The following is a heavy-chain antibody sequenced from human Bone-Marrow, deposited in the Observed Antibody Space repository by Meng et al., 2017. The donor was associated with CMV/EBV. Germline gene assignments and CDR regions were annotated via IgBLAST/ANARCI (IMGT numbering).Heavy chain of an antibody. CDR1: GFTFSSYS. Sequence: GESLKISCAASGFTFSSYSMNWVRQAPGKGLEWVSSISSSSSYIYYADSVKGRFTISRDNAKNSLYLQMNSLRAEDTAVYYCAIVEDTAYRGRGAFDIWGQGTIVAASS. J-gene: IGHJ3*02. V-gene: IGHV3-21*01. CDR2: ISSSSSYI. D-gene: IGHD5-18*01. CDR3: AIVEDTAYRGRGAFDI.